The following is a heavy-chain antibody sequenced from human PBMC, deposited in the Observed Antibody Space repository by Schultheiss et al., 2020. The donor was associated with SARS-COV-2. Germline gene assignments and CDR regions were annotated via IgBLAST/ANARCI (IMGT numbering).Heavy chain of an antibody. CDR1: GYTFSDHY. Sequence: ASVKVSCKASGYTFSDHYVHWVRQAPGQGLEWMGWINPNSGGTNYAQKFQGWVTMTRDTSISTAYMELSRLRSDDTAVYYCARGIPTTVTTYRSHYYYYYMDVWGKGTTVTVSS. V-gene: IGHV1-2*04. J-gene: IGHJ6*03. D-gene: IGHD4-17*01. CDR2: INPNSGGT. CDR3: ARGIPTTVTTYRSHYYYYYMDV.